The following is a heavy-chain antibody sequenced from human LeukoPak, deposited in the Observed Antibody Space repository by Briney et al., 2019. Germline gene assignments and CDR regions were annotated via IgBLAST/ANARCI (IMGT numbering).Heavy chain of an antibody. CDR2: IYYSGST. Sequence: PSETLSLTCTVSGGSISSSSYYWGWIRQPPGKGLEWIGSIYYSGSTYYNPSLKSRVTISVDTSKNQFSLKLSSVTAADTAVYYCAGTAPGDIVVVPAVLNWGQGTLVTVSS. V-gene: IGHV4-39*01. J-gene: IGHJ4*02. CDR3: AGTAPGDIVVVPAVLN. D-gene: IGHD2-2*01. CDR1: GGSISSSSYY.